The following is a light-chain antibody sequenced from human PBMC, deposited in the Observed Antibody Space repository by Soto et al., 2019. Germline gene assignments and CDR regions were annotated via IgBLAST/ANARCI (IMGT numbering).Light chain of an antibody. J-gene: IGKJ1*01. V-gene: IGKV3-15*01. CDR2: GAS. CDR1: QSVSSN. Sequence: EIVXTQSPGTLSVSPGERATLSCRASQSVSSNLAWYQQKAGQAPRLLISGASTRATGVPARFSGSGSGTEFTLTISSLQSEDFAVYYCQQYNNWPGTFGQGTKVDIK. CDR3: QQYNNWPGT.